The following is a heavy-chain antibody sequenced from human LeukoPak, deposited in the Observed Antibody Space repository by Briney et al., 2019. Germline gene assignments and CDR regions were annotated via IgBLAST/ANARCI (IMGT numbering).Heavy chain of an antibody. CDR2: ISYDGINK. J-gene: IGHJ4*02. V-gene: IGHV3-30*18. CDR3: AKGMAMYSGSYYGIDY. D-gene: IGHD1-26*01. CDR1: GFSFTSHG. Sequence: GGSLRLSCAASGFSFTSHGMHWVRQAPGKGLEWVAVISYDGINKYHVDTVQGRFTISRDNSNNTLYLQMNSLRPEDTAIYYCAKGMAMYSGSYYGIDYRGQGALVTVSS.